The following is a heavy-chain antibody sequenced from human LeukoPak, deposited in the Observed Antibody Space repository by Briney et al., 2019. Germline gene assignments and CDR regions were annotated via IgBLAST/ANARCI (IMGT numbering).Heavy chain of an antibody. D-gene: IGHD3-9*01. CDR1: GYTFTNYY. CDR3: ARDVRYDILTGYPDHDAFDF. Sequence: ASVKVSCKASGYTFTNYYIHWVRQAPGQGLEWMAIINPSGGSTSYAQKLQGRVTMTSDTSTSTVYMELSSLRSEDTAVYYCARDVRYDILTGYPDHDAFDFWGQGTMVTVSS. J-gene: IGHJ3*01. V-gene: IGHV1-46*01. CDR2: INPSGGST.